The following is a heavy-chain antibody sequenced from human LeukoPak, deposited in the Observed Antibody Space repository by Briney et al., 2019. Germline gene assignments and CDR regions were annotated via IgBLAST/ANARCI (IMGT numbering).Heavy chain of an antibody. V-gene: IGHV6-1*01. D-gene: IGHD6-19*01. Sequence: SQTLSLTFAISGDSVSSNSAAWNWIRQSPSRGLEWLGRTYYRSKWYNDYAVSVEGRVTINPDTSKNQFSLQLNSVTPEDTAVYYCAREATGWRPLDFWGQGTLVTVSS. CDR2: TYYRSKWYN. CDR3: AREATGWRPLDF. CDR1: GDSVSSNSAA. J-gene: IGHJ4*02.